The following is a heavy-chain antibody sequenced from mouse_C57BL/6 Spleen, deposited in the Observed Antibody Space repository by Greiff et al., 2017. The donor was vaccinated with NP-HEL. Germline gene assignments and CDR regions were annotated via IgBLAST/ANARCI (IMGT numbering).Heavy chain of an antibody. CDR1: GYTFTDYN. V-gene: IGHV1-22*01. D-gene: IGHD1-1*01. Sequence: EVQLQQSGPELVKPGASVKMSCKASGYTFTDYNMHWVKQSHGKSLEWIGYINPNNGGTSYNQKFKGKATLTVNKSSSPAYMELRSLTSEDSAVYYCARNRLYGSSPYYFDYWGQGTTLTVSS. CDR2: INPNNGGT. CDR3: ARNRLYGSSPYYFDY. J-gene: IGHJ2*01.